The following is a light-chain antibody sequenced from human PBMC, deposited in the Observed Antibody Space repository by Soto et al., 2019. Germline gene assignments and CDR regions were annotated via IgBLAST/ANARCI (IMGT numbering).Light chain of an antibody. V-gene: IGKV3-15*01. CDR2: RAS. J-gene: IGKJ4*02. CDR1: QSGSSN. Sequence: EIGMTQSPPTLSVSPGERATLSCRAIQSGSSNLAWYQQKPGQAPSLLIYRASTRTTDVPDRFSGSVSGTDFTLNISSLQSEDFAVYYCKQYDNWPLTCGGGTKVEIK. CDR3: KQYDNWPLT.